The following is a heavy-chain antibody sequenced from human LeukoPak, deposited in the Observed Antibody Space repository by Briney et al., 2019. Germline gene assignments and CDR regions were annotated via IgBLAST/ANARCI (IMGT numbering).Heavy chain of an antibody. CDR1: GFTFSNAW. D-gene: IGHD3-9*01. J-gene: IGHJ4*02. CDR2: IKSKSGGGKT. CDR3: TSRFLCYDILTCYYGGYYFDY. Sequence: PGGSLRLSCAASGFTFSNAWMSWVRQAPGKGLEWVGRIKSKSGGGKTDYAAPVKGRFTISRDDSKNTLYLQKNSLKTEDTAVYYCTSRFLCYDILTCYYGGYYFDYWGQGTLVTVSS. V-gene: IGHV3-15*01.